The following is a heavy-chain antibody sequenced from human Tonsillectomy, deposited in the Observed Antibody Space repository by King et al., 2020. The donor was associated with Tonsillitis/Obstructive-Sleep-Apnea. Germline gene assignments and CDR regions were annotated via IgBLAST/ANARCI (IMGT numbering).Heavy chain of an antibody. CDR3: ARGRSYYYRSGYFIRLPDY. J-gene: IGHJ4*02. CDR2: IYYSGST. Sequence: QLQESGPGLVKPSETLSLTCTVSGCSISSYYWSWIRQPPGKGLDWIGYIYYSGSTNYNPSLQSRVTRTVDTSKNQFSLKLSSVTAADTAVYYCARGRSYYYRSGYFIRLPDYWGQGTLVTVSS. CDR1: GCSISSYY. V-gene: IGHV4-59*01. D-gene: IGHD3-22*01.